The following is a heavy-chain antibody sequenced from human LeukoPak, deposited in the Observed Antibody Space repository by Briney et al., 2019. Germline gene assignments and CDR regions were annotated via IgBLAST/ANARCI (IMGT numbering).Heavy chain of an antibody. CDR2: INHSGST. CDR3: ARVGGMTTVNNAAFDI. CDR1: GGSFSGYY. V-gene: IGHV4-34*01. D-gene: IGHD4-4*01. Sequence: SETLSLTCAVYGGSFSGYYWSWIRQPPGKGLEWIGEINHSGSTNYNPSLKSRVTISVDTSKNQFSLKLSSVTAADTAIYYCARVGGMTTVNNAAFDIWGQGTMVTVSS. J-gene: IGHJ3*02.